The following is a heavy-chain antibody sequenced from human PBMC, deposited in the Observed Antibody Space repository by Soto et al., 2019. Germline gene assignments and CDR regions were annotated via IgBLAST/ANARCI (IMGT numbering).Heavy chain of an antibody. CDR1: EFTLDSYA. CDR3: AKLGYGDYERRFDY. J-gene: IGHJ4*02. CDR2: IGARSNST. D-gene: IGHD4-17*01. V-gene: IGHV3-23*01. Sequence: EVQLLESGGGLVQPGGSLRLSCAASEFTLDSYAMTWVRQVPGKGLEWVSSIGARSNSTFYTDSVKGRFSISRDNSKNTLYLQINSLRAEDTAVYYCAKLGYGDYERRFDYWGQGTMVTVSS.